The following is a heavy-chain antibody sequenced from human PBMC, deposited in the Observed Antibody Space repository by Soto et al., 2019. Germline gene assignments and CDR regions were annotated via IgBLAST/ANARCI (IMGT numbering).Heavy chain of an antibody. Sequence: GGPLRLSCAASGFTFSTYGMHWVRQAPGKGLEWVAVICYNGSNKYYADSVKGRFTISRDNSKNTRYLQMNSLRVEDAAVYFCAKVKRGIGPTIGGGFGSWGRGTLVTVSS. V-gene: IGHV3-33*06. CDR2: ICYNGSNK. CDR1: GFTFSTYG. D-gene: IGHD5-12*01. CDR3: AKVKRGIGPTIGGGFGS. J-gene: IGHJ5*01.